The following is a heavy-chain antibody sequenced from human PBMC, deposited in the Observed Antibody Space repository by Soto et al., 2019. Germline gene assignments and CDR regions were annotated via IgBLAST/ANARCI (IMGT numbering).Heavy chain of an antibody. Sequence: GGSLRLSCAASGFTVSSNYMSWVRQAPGKGLEWVSVIYSGGSTYYADSVKGRFTISRDNSKNTLYLQMNSLRAEDTAVYYCARDPFAVAGTGSGYWGQGTLVTVSS. V-gene: IGHV3-53*01. CDR1: GFTVSSNY. J-gene: IGHJ4*02. CDR2: IYSGGST. CDR3: ARDPFAVAGTGSGY. D-gene: IGHD6-19*01.